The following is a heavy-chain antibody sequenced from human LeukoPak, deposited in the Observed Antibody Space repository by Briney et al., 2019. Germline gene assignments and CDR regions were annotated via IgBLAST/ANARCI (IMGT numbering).Heavy chain of an antibody. CDR3: VGAKHRAYDLDY. CDR1: GFTFSDYY. J-gene: IGHJ4*02. Sequence: GGSLRLSCAASGFTFSDYYMSWIRQAPGKGLEWVSYISSSGSTIYYADSVKGRFTISRDNAKNSLYLQMNSLTIEDTAVYYCVGAKHRAYDLDYWGQGTLVPV. CDR2: ISSSGSTI. D-gene: IGHD3-22*01. V-gene: IGHV3-11*04.